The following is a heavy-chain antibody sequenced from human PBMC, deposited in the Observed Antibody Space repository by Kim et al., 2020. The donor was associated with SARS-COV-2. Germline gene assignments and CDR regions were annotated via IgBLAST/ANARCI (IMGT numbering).Heavy chain of an antibody. CDR2: INPSGGST. CDR3: ARVCLPGVVQTTTVVYSGMDV. D-gene: IGHD2-21*01. V-gene: IGHV1-46*01. Sequence: ASVKVSCKASGYTFTSYYMHWVRQAPGQGLEWMGIINPSGGSTSYAQKFQGRVTMTRDTSTSTVYMELSSLRSEDTAVYYCARVCLPGVVQTTTVVYSGMDVWGQGTTVTVSS. CDR1: GYTFTSYY. J-gene: IGHJ6*02.